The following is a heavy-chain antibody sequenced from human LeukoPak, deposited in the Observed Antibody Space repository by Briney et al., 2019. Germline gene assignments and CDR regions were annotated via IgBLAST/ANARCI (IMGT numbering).Heavy chain of an antibody. CDR2: INHSGST. CDR3: ARMKITMVRGVIITRGTQWFDP. Sequence: SQTLSLTCAVYGGSFSGYYWSWIRQPPGKGLEWIGEINHSGSTNYNPSLKSRVTISVDTSKNQFSLKLSSVTAADTAVYYCARMKITMVRGVIITRGTQWFDPWGQGTLVTVSS. D-gene: IGHD3-10*01. J-gene: IGHJ5*02. V-gene: IGHV4-34*01. CDR1: GGSFSGYY.